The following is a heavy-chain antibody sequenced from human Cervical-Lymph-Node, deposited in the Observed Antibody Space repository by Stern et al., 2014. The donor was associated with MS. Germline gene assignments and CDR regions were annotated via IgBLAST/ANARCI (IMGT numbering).Heavy chain of an antibody. CDR2: IYPDDSDA. CDR1: GYSFTLYW. Sequence: VQLVQSGAEMKKPGESLKISCKGSGYSFTLYWIRWVRQMPGKGLEWMGIIYPDDSDARYSPSFQGQVTNSADKSISTAYLQWSSLKAADSAMYYCAALVRGSYFYWGQGTLVTVSS. J-gene: IGHJ4*02. V-gene: IGHV5-51*01. D-gene: IGHD1-26*01. CDR3: AALVRGSYFY.